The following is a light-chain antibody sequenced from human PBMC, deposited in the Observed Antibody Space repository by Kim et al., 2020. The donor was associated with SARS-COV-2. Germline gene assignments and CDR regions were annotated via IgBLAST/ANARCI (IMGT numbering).Light chain of an antibody. CDR3: QSYDSSLSGSV. V-gene: IGLV1-40*01. CDR2: GNS. Sequence: VTISCTGISSNIGAGYDLNCYQQLPGPAPKLLTYGNSSRPSGVPARFSCSKSGTSASLAITGLQAEDEADYYCQSYDSSLSGSVFGGGTQLTVL. CDR1: SSNIGAGYD. J-gene: IGLJ3*02.